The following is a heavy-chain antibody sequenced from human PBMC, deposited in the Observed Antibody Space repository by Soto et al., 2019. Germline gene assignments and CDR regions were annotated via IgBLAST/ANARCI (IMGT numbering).Heavy chain of an antibody. D-gene: IGHD3-10*01. Sequence: ASVKVSCKASGYTFTGYYMHWVRRAPGQGLEWMGWINPNSGGTNYAQKFQGWVTMTRDTSISTAYMELSRLRSDDTAVYYCARGHMVRGVIITPYNWFDPWGQGTLVTVSS. CDR2: INPNSGGT. CDR3: ARGHMVRGVIITPYNWFDP. J-gene: IGHJ5*02. V-gene: IGHV1-2*04. CDR1: GYTFTGYY.